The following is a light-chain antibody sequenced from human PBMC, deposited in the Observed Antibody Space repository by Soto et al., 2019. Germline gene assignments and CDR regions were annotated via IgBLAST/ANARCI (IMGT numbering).Light chain of an antibody. V-gene: IGKV3-15*01. CDR1: QSFSSN. J-gene: IGKJ5*01. Sequence: EIGMTQSPATLSASPGERATLSCRASQSFSSNLAWYQQKPGQAPRLLIYGASTRATGVPARFSGSGSGTEFTLTISSLQSEDFAVYYCQQYNNWPRTFGQGTLLEIK. CDR3: QQYNNWPRT. CDR2: GAS.